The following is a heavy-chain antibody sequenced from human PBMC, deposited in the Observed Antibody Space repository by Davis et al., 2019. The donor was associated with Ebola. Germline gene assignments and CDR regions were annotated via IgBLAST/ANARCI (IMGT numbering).Heavy chain of an antibody. V-gene: IGHV3-53*01. CDR2: LYRDERT. CDR3: AKPISGWTPPHFDH. Sequence: GESLKISCAASGFIVSDKYMSWVRQAPGKGLEWVSVLYRDERTYYVDSVKGRFTISRDNSKNTLYLQMNSLRAEDTAVYYCAKPISGWTPPHFDHWGQGTLVTVSS. J-gene: IGHJ4*02. CDR1: GFIVSDKY. D-gene: IGHD6-19*01.